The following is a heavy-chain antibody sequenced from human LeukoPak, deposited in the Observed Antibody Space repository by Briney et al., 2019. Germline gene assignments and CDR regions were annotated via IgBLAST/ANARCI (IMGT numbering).Heavy chain of an antibody. CDR3: ARHIAAAVHAAFDI. D-gene: IGHD6-13*01. CDR2: IYYSGTT. V-gene: IGHV4-39*01. J-gene: IGHJ3*02. Sequence: SETLSLTCTVSGGSVSSSSYYWGWIRQPPGKELEWIGTIYYSGTTYYNPSLKSRVTISVDTAKNQFSLKLSSVTAADTAVYYCARHIAAAVHAAFDIWGQGTMVTVSS. CDR1: GGSVSSSSYY.